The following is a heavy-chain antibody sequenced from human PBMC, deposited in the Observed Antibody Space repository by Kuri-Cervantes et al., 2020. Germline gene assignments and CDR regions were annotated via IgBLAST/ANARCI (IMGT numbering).Heavy chain of an antibody. CDR1: GFAISSYN. CDR3: ARSGSRVTATHSLGY. Sequence: ESLKISCAASGFAISSYNMNWVRQAPGKGLEWIGEINHSGSTNYNPSLKSRVTISVDTSKNQFSLKLTSVTAADTAVYYCARSGSRVTATHSLGYWGQGTLVTVSS. CDR2: INHSGST. D-gene: IGHD2-21*02. V-gene: IGHV4-34*01. J-gene: IGHJ4*02.